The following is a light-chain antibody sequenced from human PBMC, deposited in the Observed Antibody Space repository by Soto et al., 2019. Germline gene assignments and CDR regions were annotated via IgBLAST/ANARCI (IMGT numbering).Light chain of an antibody. CDR2: AAS. CDR3: QQSYSTPDT. CDR1: QSISSN. Sequence: DTPMTQSPSSLSASVGNRVTITCRASQSISSNFNWYQQKPGKAPTILTYAASSLQSGVPSRFSGSGSGTAFTLTISSLQPEDFATYYCQQSYSTPDTFGPGTKVDIK. J-gene: IGKJ3*01. V-gene: IGKV1-39*01.